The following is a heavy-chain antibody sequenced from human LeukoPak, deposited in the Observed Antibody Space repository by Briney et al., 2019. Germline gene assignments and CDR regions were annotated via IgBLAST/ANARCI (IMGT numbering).Heavy chain of an antibody. CDR2: INHSGST. V-gene: IGHV4-34*01. CDR3: ARGHYYDSSGVRGRYFQH. D-gene: IGHD3-22*01. CDR1: GGSFSGYY. Sequence: SETLPLTCAVYGGSFSGYYWSWIRQPPGKGLEWIGEINHSGSTNYNPSLKSRVTISVDTSKNQFSLKLSSVTAADTAVYYCARGHYYDSSGVRGRYFQHWGQGTLVTVSS. J-gene: IGHJ1*01.